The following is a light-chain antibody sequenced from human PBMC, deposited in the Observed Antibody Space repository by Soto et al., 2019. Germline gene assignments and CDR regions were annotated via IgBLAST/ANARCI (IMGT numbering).Light chain of an antibody. V-gene: IGLV2-14*01. Sequence: QSVLTQPASVSGSPGQSITISCTGTSSDVGVYNYVSWYQQHPGKAPKLMIYEVSNRPSGVSNRFSGSKSGNTASLTISGLQAEDEADYYCSSYTSRSTLAVFGGGTQLTVL. CDR3: SSYTSRSTLAV. CDR1: SSDVGVYNY. CDR2: EVS. J-gene: IGLJ3*02.